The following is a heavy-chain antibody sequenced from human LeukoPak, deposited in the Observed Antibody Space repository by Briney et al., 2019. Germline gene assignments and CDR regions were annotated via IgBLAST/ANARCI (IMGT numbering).Heavy chain of an antibody. CDR3: ARGHFGSYSYGTDY. V-gene: IGHV4-34*01. CDR2: INHSGST. D-gene: IGHD5-18*01. J-gene: IGHJ4*02. Sequence: PSETLSLTCAVYGGSFSGYYWSWIRQPPGKGLEWIGEINHSGSTNYNPSLKSRVTISVDTSKNQFSLKLNSVTAADTAVYYCARGHFGSYSYGTDYWGQGTLVTVSS. CDR1: GGSFSGYY.